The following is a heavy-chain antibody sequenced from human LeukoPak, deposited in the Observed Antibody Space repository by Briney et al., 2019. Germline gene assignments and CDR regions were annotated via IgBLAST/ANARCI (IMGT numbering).Heavy chain of an antibody. CDR3: AKRTMSAFDS. CDR2: ISGSGNGT. J-gene: IGHJ4*02. D-gene: IGHD5-24*01. Sequence: GGSLRLSCTASGFTFRTYAMNWVRQAPGKGLEWLSGISGSGNGTYYADFVKGRFTISRDNSKKVVHLQMNSLTVEDAATYYCAKRTMSAFDSWGQGTLLIVSS. V-gene: IGHV3-23*01. CDR1: GFTFRTYA.